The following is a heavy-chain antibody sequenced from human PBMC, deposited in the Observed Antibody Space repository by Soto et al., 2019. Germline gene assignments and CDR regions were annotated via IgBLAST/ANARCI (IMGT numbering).Heavy chain of an antibody. CDR3: ARGGSSWPLDY. J-gene: IGHJ4*02. V-gene: IGHV3-53*01. Sequence: GGSKRVSCAASGFPVSSNDRSWVRQAPGKGLEWVSVIYSGGSTYYADSVKGRFTISRDNSKNTLYLQMNSLRAEDTAVYYCARGGSSWPLDYWGQGTLVTVSS. CDR2: IYSGGST. CDR1: GFPVSSND. D-gene: IGHD6-13*01.